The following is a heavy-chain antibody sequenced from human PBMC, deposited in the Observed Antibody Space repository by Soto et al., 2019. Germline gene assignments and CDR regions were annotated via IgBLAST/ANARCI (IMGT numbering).Heavy chain of an antibody. CDR2: MNPNSGNT. D-gene: IGHD3-10*01. CDR3: ARVVSRNYGWGSYRHNWFDP. CDR1: GYTFTSYD. V-gene: IGHV1-8*01. J-gene: IGHJ5*02. Sequence: ASVKVSCKASGYTFTSYDINWVRQATGQGLEWMGWMNPNSGNTGYAQKFQGRVTMTRNTSISTAYMELSSLRLEDTAVYYCARVVSRNYGWGSYRHNWFDPWGQGTLVTVSS.